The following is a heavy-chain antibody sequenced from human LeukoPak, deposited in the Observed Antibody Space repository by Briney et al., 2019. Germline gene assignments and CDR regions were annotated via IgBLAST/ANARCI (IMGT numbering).Heavy chain of an antibody. CDR1: GFTFSSYA. J-gene: IGHJ4*02. CDR3: AKDRTGTTEGLFDY. Sequence: GGSLRLSCAASGFTFSSYAMSWVRQAPGKGLEWVAGSSDSGGSTYYAESVKGRFTIYRDKSKNTLYLQMNSMRAEDTAVYYCAKDRTGTTEGLFDYWGQGTLVTVSS. V-gene: IGHV3-23*01. D-gene: IGHD1-1*01. CDR2: SSDSGGST.